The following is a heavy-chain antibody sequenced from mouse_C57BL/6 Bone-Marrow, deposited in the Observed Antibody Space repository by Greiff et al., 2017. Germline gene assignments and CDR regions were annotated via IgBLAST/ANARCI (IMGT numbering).Heavy chain of an antibody. V-gene: IGHV1-59*01. CDR3: AITTVAY. Sequence: VQLQQSGAELVRPGTSVKLSCKASGYTFTSYWMHWVKQRPGQGLEWIGVIDPSDSYTNYNQKFKGKATLTVDTSSSTAYMQLSSLTSEDSAVYYCAITTVAYWGQGTLVTVSA. D-gene: IGHD1-1*01. J-gene: IGHJ3*01. CDR1: GYTFTSYW. CDR2: IDPSDSYT.